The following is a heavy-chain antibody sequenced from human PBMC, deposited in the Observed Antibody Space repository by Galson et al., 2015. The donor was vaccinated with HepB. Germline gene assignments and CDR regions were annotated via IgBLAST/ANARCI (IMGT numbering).Heavy chain of an antibody. CDR2: ISSSSSYI. D-gene: IGHD3-22*01. Sequence: SLRLSCAASGFTFSSYSMNWVRQAPGKGLEWVSSISSSSSYIYYADSVKGRFTISRDNAKNSLYLQMNSLRAEDTAVYYCARDDSSGYYSEIDYWGQGTLVTVSS. V-gene: IGHV3-21*01. J-gene: IGHJ4*02. CDR3: ARDDSSGYYSEIDY. CDR1: GFTFSSYS.